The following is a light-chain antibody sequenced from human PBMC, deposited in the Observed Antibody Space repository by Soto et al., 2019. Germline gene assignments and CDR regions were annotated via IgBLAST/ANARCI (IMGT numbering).Light chain of an antibody. V-gene: IGLV2-8*01. Sequence: QSALTQPPSASGSPGQSVIISCTGTSSDVGGYNYVSWYQQHPGKAPKLMIYEVSKRPSGVPDRFSGSKSGNTASLTVSGLQAEDEADYYCSSYPGSNNGYVFGTG. CDR3: SSYPGSNNGYV. CDR2: EVS. CDR1: SSDVGGYNY. J-gene: IGLJ1*01.